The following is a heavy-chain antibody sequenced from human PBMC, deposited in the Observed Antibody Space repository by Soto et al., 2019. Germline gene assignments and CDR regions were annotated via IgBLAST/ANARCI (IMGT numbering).Heavy chain of an antibody. CDR2: ISDSGGTT. CDR3: AKRGNTTGYDY. Sequence: GGSLRLSCAASGFTFSRYGMSWVRQAPGKGLEWVSSISDSGGTTYYADSVKGRFTISRDNSKNTLYLQMNSLRAEDTAHYYCAKRGNTTGYDYWGQGTLVTVSS. D-gene: IGHD6-19*01. J-gene: IGHJ4*02. V-gene: IGHV3-23*01. CDR1: GFTFSRYG.